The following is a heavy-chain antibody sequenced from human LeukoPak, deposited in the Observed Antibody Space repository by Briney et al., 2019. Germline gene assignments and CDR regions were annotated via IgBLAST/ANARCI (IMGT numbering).Heavy chain of an antibody. D-gene: IGHD3-9*01. CDR2: INPNSGGT. CDR1: GYTFTGYY. V-gene: IGHV1-2*02. J-gene: IGHJ3*02. Sequence: ASVKVSCKASGYTFTGYYMHWVRQAPGQGLEWMGWINPNSGGTNYAQKFQGRVTMTRDTSISTAYMELSRLRSDDTAVYYCARDCEPYYDILTAPGACRAFDIWGQGTMVTVSS. CDR3: ARDCEPYYDILTAPGACRAFDI.